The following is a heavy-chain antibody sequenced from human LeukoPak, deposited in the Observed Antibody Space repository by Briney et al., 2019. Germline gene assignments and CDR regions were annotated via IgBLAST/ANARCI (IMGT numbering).Heavy chain of an antibody. Sequence: ASVKVSCKASGYTFTGYYLHWVRQAPGQGLEWMGWINPTSGGTNYAQKFQDRVTMTRDTSNSTAYMELSRLRSDDTAVYYCARSPHILTGENFDYWGQGTLVTVSS. J-gene: IGHJ4*02. V-gene: IGHV1-2*02. CDR1: GYTFTGYY. CDR3: ARSPHILTGENFDY. D-gene: IGHD3-9*01. CDR2: INPTSGGT.